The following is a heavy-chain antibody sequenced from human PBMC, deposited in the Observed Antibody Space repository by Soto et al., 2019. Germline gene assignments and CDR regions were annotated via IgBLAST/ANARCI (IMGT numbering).Heavy chain of an antibody. CDR3: SRDDSDWFFN. V-gene: IGHV3-66*01. J-gene: IGHJ4*02. D-gene: IGHD3-9*01. Sequence: GGSLRLSCAASGFTVSSIYMSWVRQAPGKGLEWISIIYSAGNTYYADSVKGRFTISRDNSKNTLYLQMNSLESEDTAVYYCSRDDSDWFFNWGRGTLVTVSS. CDR1: GFTVSSIY. CDR2: IYSAGNT.